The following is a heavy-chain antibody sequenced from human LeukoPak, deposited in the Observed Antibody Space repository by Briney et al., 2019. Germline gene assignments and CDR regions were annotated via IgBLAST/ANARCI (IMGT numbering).Heavy chain of an antibody. J-gene: IGHJ4*02. V-gene: IGHV3-74*01. CDR2: IHSDGSIT. D-gene: IGHD7-27*01. Sequence: GGSLRLSCAASGFTFSGYWMHWVRQAPGKGLVRVSRIHSDGSITNYADPVKGRFTNTRDNAKNTQYLQMNSLRAEDTAVYYCARGSAGDMFDYWGQGTLVTVSS. CDR3: ARGSAGDMFDY. CDR1: GFTFSGYW.